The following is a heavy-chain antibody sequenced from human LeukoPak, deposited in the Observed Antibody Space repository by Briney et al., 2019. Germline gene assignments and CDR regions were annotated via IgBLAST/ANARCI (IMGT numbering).Heavy chain of an antibody. CDR1: GGSFSGYY. J-gene: IGHJ4*02. CDR3: ASRGYCSGGSCYYFDY. D-gene: IGHD2-15*01. Sequence: SETLSLTCAVYGGSFSGYYWSWIRQPPGKGLEWIGEINHSGSTNYNPSLKSRVTISVDTSKNQFSLKLSSVTAADTAVYYCASRGYCSGGSCYYFDYWGQGTLVTVSS. CDR2: INHSGST. V-gene: IGHV4-34*01.